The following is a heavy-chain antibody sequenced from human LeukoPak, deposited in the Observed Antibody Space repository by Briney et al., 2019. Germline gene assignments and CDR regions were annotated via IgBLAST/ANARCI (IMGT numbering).Heavy chain of an antibody. CDR2: FRFDGTNK. CDR3: ARDWPGSYVGYYFDY. CDR1: GFTFSTYG. V-gene: IGHV3-30*02. D-gene: IGHD3-10*01. J-gene: IGHJ4*02. Sequence: PGGSLRLSCATSGFTFSTYGMRWVRQAPGKGLEWVAFFRFDGTNKYYADSVKGRFTISRDDSKNTLYLQMNSLRAEDTAVYYCARDWPGSYVGYYFDYWGQGTLITVSS.